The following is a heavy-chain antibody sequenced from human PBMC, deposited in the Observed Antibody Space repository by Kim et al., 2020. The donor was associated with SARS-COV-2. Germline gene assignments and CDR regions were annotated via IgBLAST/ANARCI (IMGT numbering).Heavy chain of an antibody. D-gene: IGHD3-9*01. CDR2: IYSGGST. V-gene: IGHV3-66*01. CDR3: AREVLGLRYFDWFPRGMDV. J-gene: IGHJ6*02. CDR1: GFTVSSNY. Sequence: GGSLRLSCAASGFTVSSNYMSWVRQAPGKGLEWVSVIYSGGSTYYADSVKGRFTISRDNSKNTLYLQMNSLRAEDTAVYYCAREVLGLRYFDWFPRGMDVWGQGTTVTVSS.